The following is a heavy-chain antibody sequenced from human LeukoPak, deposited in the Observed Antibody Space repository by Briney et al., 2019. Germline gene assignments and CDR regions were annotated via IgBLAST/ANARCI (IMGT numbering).Heavy chain of an antibody. J-gene: IGHJ4*02. CDR1: GFTLSDYW. D-gene: IGHD2-21*02. CDR3: GRGDPDY. CDR2: INQAGTDQ. V-gene: IGHV3-7*01. Sequence: GGCLRLSCISSGFTLSDYWMDWVRQAPGKGLEWVANINQAGTDQYYVDSVKGRFNISRDNAKNSLYLQMNSLRAEDTAVYYCGRGDPDYWGQGALVTVSS.